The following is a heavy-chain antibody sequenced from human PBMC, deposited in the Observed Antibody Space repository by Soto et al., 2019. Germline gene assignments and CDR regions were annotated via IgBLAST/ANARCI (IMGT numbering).Heavy chain of an antibody. V-gene: IGHV3-23*01. D-gene: IGHD1-26*01. J-gene: IGHJ4*02. CDR1: GFAFSSYT. CDR3: AKDRGGFARCWEYYDF. Sequence: PGGSLRLSCAASGFAFSSYTMSWVRQTPGKGLEWVSSISASGGSTYYGDSLKGRFTISRDNSKNTLNLHIKSLGVEDSAVYYCAKDRGGFARCWEYYDFWGQGTQVTVS. CDR2: ISASGGST.